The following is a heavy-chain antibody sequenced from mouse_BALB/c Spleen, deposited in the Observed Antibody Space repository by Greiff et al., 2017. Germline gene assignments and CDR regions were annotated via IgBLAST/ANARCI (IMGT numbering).Heavy chain of an antibody. Sequence: EVQVVESGGGLVQPGGSLKLSCAASGFTFSSYTMSWVRQTPEKRLEWVAYISNGGGSTYYPDTVKGRFTISRDNAKNTLYLQMSSLKSEDTAMYYCARDRYDGYAMDYWGQGTSVTVSS. J-gene: IGHJ4*01. CDR2: ISNGGGST. D-gene: IGHD2-14*01. V-gene: IGHV5-12-2*01. CDR1: GFTFSSYT. CDR3: ARDRYDGYAMDY.